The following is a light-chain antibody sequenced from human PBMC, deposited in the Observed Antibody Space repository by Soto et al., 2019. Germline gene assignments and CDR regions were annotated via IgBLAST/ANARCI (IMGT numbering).Light chain of an antibody. CDR2: GAS. Sequence: EIVLTQSPGTLSLSPGERATLSCRASQSVGSSYLAWYQQKPGQAPRLLIYGASSRATGIPDRVSGSGSGTDFTLTISRLEPEDFAVYYCQQYGSSPWTFGQGTKVDIK. J-gene: IGKJ1*01. V-gene: IGKV3-20*01. CDR1: QSVGSSY. CDR3: QQYGSSPWT.